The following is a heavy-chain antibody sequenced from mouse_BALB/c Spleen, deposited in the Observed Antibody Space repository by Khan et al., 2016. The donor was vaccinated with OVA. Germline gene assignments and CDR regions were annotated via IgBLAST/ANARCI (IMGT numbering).Heavy chain of an antibody. CDR3: NAGYFDY. CDR2: IDPENGDI. J-gene: IGHJ2*01. CDR1: GFNIKDYY. V-gene: IGHV14-4*02. Sequence: VQLKQSGAELVRSGASVKLSCTASGFNIKDYYMHWVKQRPEQGLEWIGWIDPENGDIEYAPKFQGKATMTADTSSNTAYLQLSSLTSEDTAVYYCNAGYFDYWGQGTTLTVSS.